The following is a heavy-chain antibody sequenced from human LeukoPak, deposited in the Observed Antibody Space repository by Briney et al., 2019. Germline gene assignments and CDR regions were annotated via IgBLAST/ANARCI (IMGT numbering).Heavy chain of an antibody. CDR2: MSFDGSNK. V-gene: IGHV3-30*18. J-gene: IGHJ3*02. CDR3: AKGMWVVRGVIGDAFDI. Sequence: PGRSLRLSCTASGFSFSRSGMHWVRQAPGKGLEWVAVMSFDGSNKFYTDSVKGRFTISRDNSKNTLYLQMNSLRAEDTAIYYCAKGMWVVRGVIGDAFDIWGQGTMVTVSS. D-gene: IGHD3-10*01. CDR1: GFSFSRSG.